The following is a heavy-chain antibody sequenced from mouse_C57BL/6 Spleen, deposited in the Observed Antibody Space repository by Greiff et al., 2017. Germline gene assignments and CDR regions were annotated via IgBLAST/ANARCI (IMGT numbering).Heavy chain of an antibody. CDR1: GYTFTSYG. V-gene: IGHV1-81*01. Sequence: QVHVKQSGAELARPGASVKLSCKASGYTFTSYGISWVKQRTGQGLEWIGEIYPRSGNTYYNEKFKGKATLTADKSSSTAYMELRSLTSEDSAVYFCAREAGGLPPSYWGQGTTLTVSS. J-gene: IGHJ2*01. CDR3: AREAGGLPPSY. CDR2: IYPRSGNT.